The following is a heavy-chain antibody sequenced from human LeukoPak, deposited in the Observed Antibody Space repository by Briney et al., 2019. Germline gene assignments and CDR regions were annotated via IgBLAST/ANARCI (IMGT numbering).Heavy chain of an antibody. J-gene: IGHJ4*02. CDR3: ARVYYDFWSGYYIFGDY. CDR2: INPNSGGT. Sequence: GASVKVSCKASGYTFTGYYMHWVRQAPGQGLEWMGWINPNSGGTNYAQKFQGRVTMTRDTSISTAYMELSRLRSDDSAIYYCARVYYDFWSGYYIFGDYWGQGTLVTVSS. CDR1: GYTFTGYY. D-gene: IGHD3-3*01. V-gene: IGHV1-2*02.